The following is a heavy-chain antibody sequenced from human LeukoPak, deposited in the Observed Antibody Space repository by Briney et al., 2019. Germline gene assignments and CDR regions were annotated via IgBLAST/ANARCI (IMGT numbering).Heavy chain of an antibody. V-gene: IGHV3-66*01. CDR1: EFSVGSNY. Sequence: PGGSLRLSCAASEFSVGSNYMTWVRQAPGKGLEWVSLIYSGGSTYYADSVKGRFTISRDNSKNTLYLQMNSLRAEDTAVYYCANGMAAAGTIYYYYMDVWGKGTTVTISS. J-gene: IGHJ6*03. D-gene: IGHD6-13*01. CDR3: ANGMAAAGTIYYYYMDV. CDR2: IYSGGST.